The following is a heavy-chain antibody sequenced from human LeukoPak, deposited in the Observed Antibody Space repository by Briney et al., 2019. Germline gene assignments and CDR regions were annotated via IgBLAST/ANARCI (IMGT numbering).Heavy chain of an antibody. D-gene: IGHD3-22*01. Sequence: ASVKLPCKASGGTFSSYAISWVRQAPGQGLEWMGGIIPIFGTANYAQKFQGRVTITTDESTSTAYMELSSLRSEDTAVYYCARVLNYYDSSGYYDWGQGTLVTVSS. CDR3: ARVLNYYDSSGYYD. V-gene: IGHV1-69*05. CDR1: GGTFSSYA. J-gene: IGHJ4*02. CDR2: IIPIFGTA.